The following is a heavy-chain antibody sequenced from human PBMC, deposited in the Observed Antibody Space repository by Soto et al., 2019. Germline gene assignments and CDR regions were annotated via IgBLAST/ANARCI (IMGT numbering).Heavy chain of an antibody. CDR1: GFSFSSYG. J-gene: IGHJ4*02. D-gene: IGHD1-26*01. CDR2: ISYDGSYK. V-gene: IGHV3-30*18. Sequence: QVQLVESGGGVVQPGRSLRLSCAASGFSFSSYGMHWVRQAPGEGLEWVAVISYDGSYKSYADSVKGRFTISRDNSKNTLFLQMNSLRAEDTAVYYCAKIPXWELLHAQYYFDYWGQGTLVTVSS. CDR3: AKIPXWELLHAQYYFDY.